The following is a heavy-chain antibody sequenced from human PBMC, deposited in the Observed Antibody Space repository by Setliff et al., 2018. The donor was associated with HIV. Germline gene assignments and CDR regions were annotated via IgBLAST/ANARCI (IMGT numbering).Heavy chain of an antibody. V-gene: IGHV4-59*08. CDR2: TYYSGRT. Sequence: KASETLSLTCTVSGGPISSYYWSWIRQPPGKGLEWIGYTYYSGRTNYNPSLKSRVTISVDTSRNQFSLKLGSVTAADTAVYYCASQPAYSTDWYPPGYFDHWGQGTLVTVSS. CDR1: GGPISSYY. D-gene: IGHD6-19*01. CDR3: ASQPAYSTDWYPPGYFDH. J-gene: IGHJ4*02.